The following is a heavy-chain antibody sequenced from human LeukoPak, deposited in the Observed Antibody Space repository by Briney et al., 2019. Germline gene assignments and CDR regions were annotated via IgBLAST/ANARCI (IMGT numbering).Heavy chain of an antibody. D-gene: IGHD3-22*01. Sequence: SETLSLTCTVSGYSISSGYYWGWIRQPPGKGLEWIGSIYYSGSTNYNPSLKSRVTISVDTSKNQFSLKLSSVTAADTAVYYCARVRSSPYYYDSSGYYFDYWGQGTLVTVSS. J-gene: IGHJ4*02. V-gene: IGHV4-38-2*02. CDR3: ARVRSSPYYYDSSGYYFDY. CDR1: GYSISSGYY. CDR2: IYYSGST.